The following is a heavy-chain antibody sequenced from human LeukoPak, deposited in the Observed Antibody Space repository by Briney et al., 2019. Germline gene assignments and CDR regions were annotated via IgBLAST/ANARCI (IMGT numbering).Heavy chain of an antibody. CDR2: ISSSGSTI. D-gene: IGHD3-10*01. Sequence: PGGSLRLSCAASGFTFSSYEMNWVRQAPGKGLEWVSYISSSGSTIYYADSVKGRFTISRDNAKNSLYLQMNSLRAEDTAVYYCARDGIYYGSGSYYPGYFDYWGQGTLVTVSS. V-gene: IGHV3-48*03. CDR1: GFTFSSYE. CDR3: ARDGIYYGSGSYYPGYFDY. J-gene: IGHJ4*02.